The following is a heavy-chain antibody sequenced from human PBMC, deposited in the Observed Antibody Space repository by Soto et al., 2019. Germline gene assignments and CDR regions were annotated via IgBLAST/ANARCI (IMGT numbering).Heavy chain of an antibody. CDR2: IWYDGSNI. V-gene: IGHV3-33*01. J-gene: IGHJ4*02. CDR3: ARDGADTYMPDY. D-gene: IGHD6-19*01. CDR1: GFTFINYG. Sequence: PGGSLRLSCAAFGFTFINYGFHWVRQAPGKGLEWVAVIWYDGSNINYEDSVKGRFTISRDNSKNTLYLQMNSLRVEDTAVYYCARDGADTYMPDYWGQGTPVTVSS.